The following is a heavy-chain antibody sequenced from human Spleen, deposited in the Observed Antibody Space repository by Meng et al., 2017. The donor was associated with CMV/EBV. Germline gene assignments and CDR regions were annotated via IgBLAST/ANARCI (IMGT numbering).Heavy chain of an antibody. CDR1: GFAFSNFG. D-gene: IGHD3-10*01. CDR2: IWFDGSDK. CDR3: AKDRTSYSESFEN. V-gene: IGHV3-33*06. J-gene: IGHJ4*02. Sequence: AASGFAFSNFGMHWVRQAPGKGLEWVAVIWFDGSDKYHADSMRGRFTISRDNSKNTLYLQMNSLRGEDTAMYYCAKDRTSYSESFENWGQGTLVTVSS.